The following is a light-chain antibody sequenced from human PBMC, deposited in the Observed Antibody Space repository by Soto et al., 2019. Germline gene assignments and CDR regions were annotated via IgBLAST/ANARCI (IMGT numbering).Light chain of an antibody. CDR3: QQRGGWPLT. Sequence: EIVLTQSPATLSLSPGERAALSCRASQGVGRFLAWYQQKPGQAPRLLIYDASNRATGIPARFSGSGSETXXXXAIDNLEPEDFAVYYCQQRGGWPLTFGGGTKVEIK. J-gene: IGKJ4*01. CDR1: QGVGRF. V-gene: IGKV3-11*01. CDR2: DAS.